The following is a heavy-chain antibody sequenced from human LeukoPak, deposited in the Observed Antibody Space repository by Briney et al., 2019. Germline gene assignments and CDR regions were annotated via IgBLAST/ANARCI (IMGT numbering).Heavy chain of an antibody. CDR1: GFTFSSYS. CDR3: AKKGSRIAAAGPFFDY. Sequence: GGSLRLSCAASGFTFSSYSMNWVRQAPGKGLEWVSAIDSSSSFIYYADSVKGRFTISRDNAKNSLYLQMYSLRAEDTAVYYCAKKGSRIAAAGPFFDYWGQGTLVTVSS. V-gene: IGHV3-21*01. J-gene: IGHJ4*02. D-gene: IGHD6-13*01. CDR2: IDSSSSFI.